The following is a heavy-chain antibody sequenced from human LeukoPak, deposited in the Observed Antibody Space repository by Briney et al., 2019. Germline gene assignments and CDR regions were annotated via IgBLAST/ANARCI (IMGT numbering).Heavy chain of an antibody. CDR1: GFTFSSYA. D-gene: IGHD5-18*01. CDR2: ISGSGGST. CDR3: ATRGYTYGTDY. Sequence: GGSLRLSCAASGFTFSSYAMSWVRQAPGKGLEWVSAISGSGGSTYYADSVKGRFTISRDNPENIVYLQMNNLRAEDTAVYYCATRGYTYGTDYWGQGTLVTVSS. J-gene: IGHJ4*02. V-gene: IGHV3-23*01.